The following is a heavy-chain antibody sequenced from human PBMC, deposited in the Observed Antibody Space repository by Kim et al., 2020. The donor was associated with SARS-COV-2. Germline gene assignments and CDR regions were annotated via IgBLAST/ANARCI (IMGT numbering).Heavy chain of an antibody. CDR1: GFTFSSYA. D-gene: IGHD3-10*01. CDR2: ISGSGGST. J-gene: IGHJ4*02. Sequence: GGSLRLSCAASGFTFSSYAMSWVRQAPGKGLEWVSAISGSGGSTYYADSVKGRFTISRDNSKNTLYLQMNSLRAEDTAVYYCAKTPKYYYGSGSGPRDYWGQGTLVTVSS. CDR3: AKTPKYYYGSGSGPRDY. V-gene: IGHV3-23*01.